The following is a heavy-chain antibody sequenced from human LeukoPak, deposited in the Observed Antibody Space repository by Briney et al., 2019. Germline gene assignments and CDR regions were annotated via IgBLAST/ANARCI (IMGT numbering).Heavy chain of an antibody. J-gene: IGHJ4*02. Sequence: ASVKVSCKASGGTFSSYAISWVRQAPGQGLERMGRIIPILGIANYAQKFQGRVTITADKSTSTAYMELSSLRSEDTAVYYCASLTDDYYFDYWGQGTLVTVSS. V-gene: IGHV1-69*04. CDR2: IIPILGIA. CDR1: GGTFSSYA. D-gene: IGHD1-1*01. CDR3: ASLTDDYYFDY.